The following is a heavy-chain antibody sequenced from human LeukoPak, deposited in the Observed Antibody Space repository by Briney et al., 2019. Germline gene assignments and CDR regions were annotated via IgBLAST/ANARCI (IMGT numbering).Heavy chain of an antibody. D-gene: IGHD1-26*01. CDR2: IFYSGST. Sequence: SETLSLTCTVSGGSISSGNYYWSWIRQPAGKGLEWIGYIFYSGSTYYNPSLKSRVTISVDTSKNQFSLKMSAVTAADTAVYYCARDGTSFDPWGQGTLVTVSS. CDR1: GGSISSGNYY. J-gene: IGHJ5*02. CDR3: ARDGTSFDP. V-gene: IGHV4-61*10.